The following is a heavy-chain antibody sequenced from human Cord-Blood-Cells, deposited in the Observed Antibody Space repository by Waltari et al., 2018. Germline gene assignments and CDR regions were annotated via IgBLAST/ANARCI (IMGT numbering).Heavy chain of an antibody. CDR3: ARGGYRWYFDL. D-gene: IGHD4-4*01. V-gene: IGHV3-11*05. J-gene: IGHJ2*01. Sequence: QVQLVESGGGLVKPGGSLRLSCAASGFTFSDYYMSWIRQAPGKGLDRVSRVSISSTYTNYTDAVKGRITISRDNAKNSLYLQMNSLRAEDTAVYYCARGGYRWYFDLWGRGTLVTVSS. CDR2: VSISSTYT. CDR1: GFTFSDYY.